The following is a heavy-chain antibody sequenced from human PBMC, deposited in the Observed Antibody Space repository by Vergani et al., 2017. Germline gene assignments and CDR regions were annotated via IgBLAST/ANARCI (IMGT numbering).Heavy chain of an antibody. J-gene: IGHJ6*02. V-gene: IGHV4-39*01. CDR2: IYYSGST. Sequence: QVQLQQWGAGLLKPSETLSLTCTVSGGSISSSSYYWGWIRQPPGKGLEWIGSIYYSGSTYYNPSLKSRVTISVDTSKNQFSLKLSSVTAADTAVYYCARQYYDFWSGYYSRDYYYYGMDVWGQGTTVTVSS. CDR3: ARQYYDFWSGYYSRDYYYYGMDV. D-gene: IGHD3-3*01. CDR1: GGSISSSSYY.